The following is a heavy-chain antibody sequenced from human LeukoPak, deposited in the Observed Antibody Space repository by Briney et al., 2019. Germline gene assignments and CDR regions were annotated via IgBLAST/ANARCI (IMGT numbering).Heavy chain of an antibody. CDR2: IIPNSGGT. V-gene: IGHV1-2*02. D-gene: IGHD5-12*01. J-gene: IGHJ4*02. CDR3: AREKQATDY. Sequence: ASVKVSCKASGGTFSSYAISWVRQAPGQGLEWMGGIIPNSGGTNYAQRFQGRVTMTRDTSISTAYMELSRLRSDDTAVYYCAREKQATDYWGQGTLVTVSS. CDR1: GGTFSSYA.